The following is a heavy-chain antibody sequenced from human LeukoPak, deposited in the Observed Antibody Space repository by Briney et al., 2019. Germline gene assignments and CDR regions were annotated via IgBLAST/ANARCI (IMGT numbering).Heavy chain of an antibody. CDR2: INAGNGNT. Sequence: GASVKVSCKASGYTFTTYAMHWVRQAPGQRLEWMGWINAGNGNTKYSQEFQGRVTITWDTSASTAYMELSSLRSEDTAVYYCASYCGGDCYPNTPDYWGQGTLVTVSS. J-gene: IGHJ4*02. D-gene: IGHD2-21*02. CDR3: ASYCGGDCYPNTPDY. CDR1: GYTFTTYA. V-gene: IGHV1-3*03.